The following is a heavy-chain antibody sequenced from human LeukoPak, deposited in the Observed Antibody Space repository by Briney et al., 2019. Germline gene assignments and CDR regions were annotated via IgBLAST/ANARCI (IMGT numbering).Heavy chain of an antibody. J-gene: IGHJ3*02. Sequence: PSETLSLTCTVSGGSISSGSYYWSWIRQPPGKGLEWIGEINHSGSTNYNPSLKSRVTISVDTSKNQFSLKLSSVTAADTAVYYCVRGARAWIQLWFFAFDIWGQGTMVTVSS. V-gene: IGHV4-39*07. CDR2: INHSGST. CDR1: GGSISSGSYY. D-gene: IGHD5-18*01. CDR3: VRGARAWIQLWFFAFDI.